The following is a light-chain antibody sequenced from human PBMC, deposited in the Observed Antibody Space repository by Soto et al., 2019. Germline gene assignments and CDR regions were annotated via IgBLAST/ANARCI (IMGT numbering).Light chain of an antibody. CDR3: QQYNNWPTIT. V-gene: IGKV3-15*01. Sequence: EIVITQSPAPLSVSPGERATLSCSASQSVSSNLAWYQQKPGQAPRLIIYGASTRATGIPARFSGSGSGTEFTLTISSLQSEDFSVYYCQQYNNWPTITLGQGTRLEIK. J-gene: IGKJ5*01. CDR1: QSVSSN. CDR2: GAS.